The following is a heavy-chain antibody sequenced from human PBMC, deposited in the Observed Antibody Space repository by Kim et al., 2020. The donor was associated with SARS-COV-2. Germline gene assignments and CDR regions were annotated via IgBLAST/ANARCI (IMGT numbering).Heavy chain of an antibody. Sequence: STNYHPSLKSRGIMSLDTSKNQFSLELTSVTAADTALYYCARGAPAGGFDYWGQRALVTVSS. J-gene: IGHJ4*02. V-gene: IGHV4-59*09. CDR3: ARGAPAGGFDY. D-gene: IGHD2-2*01. CDR2: ST.